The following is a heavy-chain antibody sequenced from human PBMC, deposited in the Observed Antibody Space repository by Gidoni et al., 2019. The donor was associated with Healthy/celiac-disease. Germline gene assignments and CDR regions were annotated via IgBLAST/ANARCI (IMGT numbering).Heavy chain of an antibody. CDR3: ARAVYYYDSSCYYYNY. V-gene: IGHV5-51*01. D-gene: IGHD3-22*01. CDR2: IYPCDSDP. Sequence: EVQLVQSGAEVKKPGESLKISCKGSGYSFTRYWIGWVRQMPGKGLSWMGIIYPCDSDPRYSPSCQGQVTISADNSISTAYLQLSSLKASDTAMYYCARAVYYYDSSCYYYNYWGQGTLVTVSS. CDR1: GYSFTRYW. J-gene: IGHJ4*02.